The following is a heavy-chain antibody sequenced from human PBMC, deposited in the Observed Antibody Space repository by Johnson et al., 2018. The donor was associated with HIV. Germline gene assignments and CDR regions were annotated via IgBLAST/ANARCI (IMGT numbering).Heavy chain of an antibody. CDR1: GFTFSSYA. CDR3: ARRLWFRNLYDAFDI. J-gene: IGHJ3*02. V-gene: IGHV3-30*14. Sequence: QVQLVESGGGLVQPGGSLRLSCAASGFTFSSYAMHWVRQAPGKGLEWVAVISYDGSDKYYTDSVKGRFTISRDNSKNTLYLQINNLRPEDTALYYCARRLWFRNLYDAFDIWGQVTMVTVSS. CDR2: ISYDGSDK. D-gene: IGHD3-10*01.